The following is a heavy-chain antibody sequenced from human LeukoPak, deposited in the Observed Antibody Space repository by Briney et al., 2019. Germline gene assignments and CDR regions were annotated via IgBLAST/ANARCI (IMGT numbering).Heavy chain of an antibody. CDR3: ARSLMRPYFDY. J-gene: IGHJ4*02. V-gene: IGHV3-30*04. D-gene: IGHD3-10*01. CDR1: GLTLRTYT. Sequence: PGGSLRLSCLVSGLTLRTYTMNWIRQAPGKGLEWVANMSFDGSDQFYADSVRGRFTISRDNSKNTLFLQMSSLRSDDTAVYYCARSLMRPYFDYWGQGTLVSVSS. CDR2: MSFDGSDQ.